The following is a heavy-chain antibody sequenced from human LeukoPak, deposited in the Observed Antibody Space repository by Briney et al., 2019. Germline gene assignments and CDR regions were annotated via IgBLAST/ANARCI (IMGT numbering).Heavy chain of an antibody. Sequence: PSETLSLTCTVSGGSISSDYWSWIRQPPGKGLEWIGYIYYSGSTNYNPSLKSRVTISVDTSKNQFSLKLSSVTAADTAVYYCARLAHYCSGGSCPGWFDPWGQGTLVTVSS. J-gene: IGHJ5*02. CDR3: ARLAHYCSGGSCPGWFDP. D-gene: IGHD2-15*01. V-gene: IGHV4-59*08. CDR1: GGSISSDY. CDR2: IYYSGST.